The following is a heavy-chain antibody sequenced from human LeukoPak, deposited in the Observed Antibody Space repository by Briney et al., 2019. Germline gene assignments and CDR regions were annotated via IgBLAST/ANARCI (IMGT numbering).Heavy chain of an antibody. CDR3: AREYGGNSLDK. J-gene: IGHJ4*02. V-gene: IGHV3-21*01. Sequence: GGSLRLSCTASGFTFTNYAMSWVRQSPGRGLEWISSVGLTGGSIYYADSIKGRFTISRDNANNSVFLHMNSLRAEDTGVYYCAREYGGNSLDKWGQGVLVTVSS. D-gene: IGHD4-23*01. CDR2: VGLTGGSI. CDR1: GFTFTNYA.